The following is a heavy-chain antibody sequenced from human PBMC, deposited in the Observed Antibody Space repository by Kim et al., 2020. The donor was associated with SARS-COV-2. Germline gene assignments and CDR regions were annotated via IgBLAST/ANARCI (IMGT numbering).Heavy chain of an antibody. CDR1: GGTFSSYA. J-gene: IGHJ4*02. V-gene: IGHV1-69*04. Sequence: SVKVSCKASGGTFSSYAISWVRQAPGQGLEWMGRIIPILGIANYAQKFQGRVTITADKSTSTAYMELSSLRSEDTAVYYCAIPRADTAMVGYYFDYWGQGTLVTVSS. CDR3: AIPRADTAMVGYYFDY. CDR2: IIPILGIA. D-gene: IGHD5-18*01.